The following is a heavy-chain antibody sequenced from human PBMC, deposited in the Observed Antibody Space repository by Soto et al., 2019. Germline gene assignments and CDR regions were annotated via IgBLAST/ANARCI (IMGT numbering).Heavy chain of an antibody. CDR3: ARARYDSSGYYYFDY. CDR1: CGSISGYY. Sequence: SETVSLTCTVSCGSISGYYWRCIRQPPGKGLEWIGCIYSRGSTIYNPSLKIRVTISVDTAKNQFSLKLSSVTAADTAVYYCARARYDSSGYYYFDYWGQGTLVTVSS. V-gene: IGHV4-59*01. CDR2: IYSRGST. J-gene: IGHJ4*02. D-gene: IGHD3-22*01.